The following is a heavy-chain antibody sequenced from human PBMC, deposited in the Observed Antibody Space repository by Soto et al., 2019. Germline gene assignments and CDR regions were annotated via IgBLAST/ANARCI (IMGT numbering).Heavy chain of an antibody. J-gene: IGHJ4*02. CDR2: INHSGTT. CDR1: GGSFSGYY. CDR3: ARGVETTVTTREGFDY. D-gene: IGHD4-17*01. Sequence: QVQLQQWGAGLLKPSETLSLTCAVYGGSFSGYYWSWIRQPPGKGRGGIGEINHSGTTNYTPSLKNRVTISVDTSKNQFSLKLSSVTAADTAVYYCARGVETTVTTREGFDYWGQGTLVTVSS. V-gene: IGHV4-34*01.